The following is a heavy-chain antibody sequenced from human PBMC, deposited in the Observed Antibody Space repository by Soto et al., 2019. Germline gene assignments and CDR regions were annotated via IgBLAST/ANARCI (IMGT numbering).Heavy chain of an antibody. CDR3: ARGGGYDSFDF. Sequence: SETLSLSCSASGVTMSCCGYSWSWLRQSPGKGLDCLSYSSHHVTNDYTPSFKSRLSLSIDRSRNQFSLSLSSMTAADKDVYYCARGGGYDSFDFWGQGIQVTVSS. J-gene: IGHJ4*02. D-gene: IGHD3-3*01. CDR1: GVTMSCCGYS. CDR2: SSHHVTN. V-gene: IGHV4-30-2*06.